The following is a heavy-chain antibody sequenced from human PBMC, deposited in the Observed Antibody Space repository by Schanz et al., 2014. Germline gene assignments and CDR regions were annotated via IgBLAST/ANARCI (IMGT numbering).Heavy chain of an antibody. D-gene: IGHD3-22*01. CDR1: GFTFNNYD. J-gene: IGHJ4*02. V-gene: IGHV3-23*04. CDR3: AKVWGSDYFYPFDY. Sequence: EVQLVESGGGLVQPGRSLRLSCAASGFTFNNYDMNWVRLVPGKGLECVSGISGGGGSAYYADSVKGRFTTSRDNSKNTLYLQMSSLRAEDTAVYYCAKVWGSDYFYPFDYWGQGTLVTVSS. CDR2: ISGGGGSA.